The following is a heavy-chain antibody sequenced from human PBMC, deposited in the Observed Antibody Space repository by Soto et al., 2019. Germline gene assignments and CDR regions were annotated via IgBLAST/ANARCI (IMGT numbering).Heavy chain of an antibody. V-gene: IGHV6-1*01. CDR3: AGTSSLQWYYMDV. Sequence: PSQTLSLTCVISGDSVSSNSAAWNWIRQSPSRGLEWLGRTYYRSRCYNDYAVSVRSRITVNADTSKNQFSLHLNSVTPEDTALYYCAGTSSLQWYYMDVWDKGTTVTVSS. CDR2: TYYRSRCYN. CDR1: GDSVSSNSAA. D-gene: IGHD1-7*01. J-gene: IGHJ6*03.